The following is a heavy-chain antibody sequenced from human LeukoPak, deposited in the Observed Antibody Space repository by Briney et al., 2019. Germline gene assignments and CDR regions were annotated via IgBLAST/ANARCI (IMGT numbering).Heavy chain of an antibody. CDR1: GGSISSSSYY. CDR2: IYYSGST. Sequence: SQTLSLTCTVSGGSISSSSYYWGWIRQPPGKGLEWIGSIYYSGSTYYNPSLKSRVTISVDTSKNQFSLKLSSVTAADTAVYYCARHIGGWLYYFDYWGQGTLVTVSS. D-gene: IGHD6-19*01. J-gene: IGHJ4*02. V-gene: IGHV4-39*01. CDR3: ARHIGGWLYYFDY.